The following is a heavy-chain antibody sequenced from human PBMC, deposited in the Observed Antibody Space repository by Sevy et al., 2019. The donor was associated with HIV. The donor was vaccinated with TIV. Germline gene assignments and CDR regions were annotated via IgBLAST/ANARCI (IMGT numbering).Heavy chain of an antibody. D-gene: IGHD6-19*01. Sequence: GGSLRLSCAASGFTFSSYAMHWVRQAPGKGLEWVAVISYDGSNKYYADSVKGRFTISRDNSKNTLYLQMSSLRAEDTAVYYCARGRRYSSRWYFDYWGQGTLVTVSS. J-gene: IGHJ4*02. V-gene: IGHV3-30-3*01. CDR2: ISYDGSNK. CDR1: GFTFSSYA. CDR3: ARGRRYSSRWYFDY.